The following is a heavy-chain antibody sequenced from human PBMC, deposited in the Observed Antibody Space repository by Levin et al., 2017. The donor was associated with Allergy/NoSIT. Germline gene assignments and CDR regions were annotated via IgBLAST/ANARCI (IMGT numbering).Heavy chain of an antibody. CDR3: AKDVYGSGWYPLGNDAFEM. V-gene: IGHV3-30*18. D-gene: IGHD6-19*01. J-gene: IGHJ3*02. Sequence: GESLKISCAASGGTVRSEGMHWGRQAPGKGLEWVAGISSEGRKKFYADAVKGRFTISRDNSKNTLDLQMNSLRAEDTAVYYCAKDVYGSGWYPLGNDAFEMWGQGTKVSVSS. CDR2: ISSEGRKK. CDR1: GGTVRSEG.